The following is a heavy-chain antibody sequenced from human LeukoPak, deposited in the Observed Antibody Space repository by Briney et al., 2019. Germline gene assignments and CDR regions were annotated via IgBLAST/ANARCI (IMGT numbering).Heavy chain of an antibody. V-gene: IGHV3-7*01. CDR1: GFTVSSNY. CDR3: ASGRQLGY. CDR2: IKEDGSEK. Sequence: PGGSLRLSCAVSGFTVSSNYMSWVRQAPGKGLEWVANIKEDGSEKYYVDSVKGRFTISRDNARNSLYLQMNSLRAEDTAVYYCASGRQLGYWGQGTLVPVSS. J-gene: IGHJ4*02. D-gene: IGHD6-13*01.